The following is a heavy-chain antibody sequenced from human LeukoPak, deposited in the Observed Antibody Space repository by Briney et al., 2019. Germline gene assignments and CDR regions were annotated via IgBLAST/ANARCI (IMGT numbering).Heavy chain of an antibody. CDR3: ATGGHTTVTTFDY. J-gene: IGHJ4*02. CDR2: FDPEDGET. D-gene: IGHD4-17*01. Sequence: ASVKVSCKVSGYTLTELSMHWVRQAPGKGLEWMGGFDPEDGETIYAQKFQGRVTMTEGTSTDTAYMELSSLRSEDTAVYYCATGGHTTVTTFDYWGQGTLVTVSS. CDR1: GYTLTELS. V-gene: IGHV1-24*01.